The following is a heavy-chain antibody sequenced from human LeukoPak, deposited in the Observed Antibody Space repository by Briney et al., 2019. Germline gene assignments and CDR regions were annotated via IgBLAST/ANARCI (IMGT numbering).Heavy chain of an antibody. J-gene: IGHJ5*02. CDR3: AHRRDIVVVQNWFDP. CDR1: GFSLRTSGVG. CDR2: IYWNDDK. D-gene: IGHD2-2*01. Sequence: SGPTLVNPTQTLTLTCTFSGFSLRTSGVGVSGIRQPPGKALEWLALIYWNDDKRYSPSLKSRLTITKDTSTNQVVLTMTNMDPVDTATYYCAHRRDIVVVQNWFDPWGQGTLVTVSS. V-gene: IGHV2-5*01.